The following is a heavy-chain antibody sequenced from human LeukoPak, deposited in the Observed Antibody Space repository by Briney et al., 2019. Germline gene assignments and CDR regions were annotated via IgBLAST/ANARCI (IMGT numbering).Heavy chain of an antibody. V-gene: IGHV1-2*06. Sequence: WASVKVSCKASGYTFTAHYMRWVRQAPGQGLEWMGRINPSSGDTEYGQRFQGRVTMTRDTSSSTANKELRRLRSDDTAVYYCARDPGYSYAFDIWGQGTVVIVSS. D-gene: IGHD2-21*01. CDR2: INPSSGDT. CDR1: GYTFTAHY. J-gene: IGHJ3*02. CDR3: ARDPGYSYAFDI.